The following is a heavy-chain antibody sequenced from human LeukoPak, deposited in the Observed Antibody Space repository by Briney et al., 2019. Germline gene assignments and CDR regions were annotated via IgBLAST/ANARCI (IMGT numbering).Heavy chain of an antibody. D-gene: IGHD6-13*01. J-gene: IGHJ5*02. CDR3: ARHARQQLDNWFDP. Sequence: LGESLKISCKGSAYNFATYWIGWVRQMPGKGLEWMGIIYPGDSDTRYSPSFQGQVTISVDKSISTAYLQWSSLKASDTAMYYCARHARQQLDNWFDPWGQGTLVTVSS. CDR1: AYNFATYW. CDR2: IYPGDSDT. V-gene: IGHV5-51*01.